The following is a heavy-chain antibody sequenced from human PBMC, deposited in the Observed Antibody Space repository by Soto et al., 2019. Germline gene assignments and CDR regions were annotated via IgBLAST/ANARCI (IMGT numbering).Heavy chain of an antibody. CDR2: ISGAGGGT. J-gene: IGHJ5*02. V-gene: IGHV3-23*01. CDR3: AKRGGSSWSPLDP. D-gene: IGHD6-13*01. Sequence: EVQLLESGGGLVQPGGSLRLSCAASGFTFSDYAMSWVRQAPGKGLEWVSTISGAGGGTYYADSVKGRFTISRDNSKNPLFVQMNSLGAEDAALYYCAKRGGSSWSPLDPWGQGTLVTVSS. CDR1: GFTFSDYA.